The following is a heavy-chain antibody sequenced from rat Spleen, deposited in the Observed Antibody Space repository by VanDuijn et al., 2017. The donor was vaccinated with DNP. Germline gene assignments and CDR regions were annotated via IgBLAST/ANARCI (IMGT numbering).Heavy chain of an antibody. D-gene: IGHD1-6*01. CDR3: ARMYTTDYYWYFDF. CDR2: ITNTCGSP. Sequence: EVQLVESGGGLVQPGRSLKLSCAASGFMFSNYWMTWIRQAPGKGLEWVASITNTCGSPYYLDSVRGRFTVSRDNAESTLYLQMNSLRSEDTATYYCARMYTTDYYWYFDFWGPGTMVTVSS. CDR1: GFMFSNYW. V-gene: IGHV5-31*01. J-gene: IGHJ1*01.